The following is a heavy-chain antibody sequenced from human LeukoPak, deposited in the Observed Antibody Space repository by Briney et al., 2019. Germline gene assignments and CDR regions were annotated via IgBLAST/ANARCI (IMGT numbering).Heavy chain of an antibody. CDR3: ARVSTVTTFLDY. J-gene: IGHJ4*02. D-gene: IGHD4-11*01. CDR2: ISAYNGNT. CDR1: GYTFTSYG. V-gene: IGHV1-18*01. Sequence: APVKVSCKASGYTFTSYGISWVRQAPGQGLEWMGWISAYNGNTNYAQKLQGRVTMTTDTSTSTAYMELRSLRSDDTAVYHCARVSTVTTFLDYWGQGTLVTVSS.